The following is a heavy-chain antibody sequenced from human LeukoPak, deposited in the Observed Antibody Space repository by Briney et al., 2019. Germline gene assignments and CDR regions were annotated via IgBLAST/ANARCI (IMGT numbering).Heavy chain of an antibody. Sequence: GGSLRLSCAASGFTFSNYGMNWVRQAPGKGLEWVSVFSGSGASTHYADSVKGRFTISRDNSKKTLYLQMNSLRAEDTAVYYCAKFRWSSSGAFDIWGQGTMVTVSS. CDR2: FSGSGAST. V-gene: IGHV3-23*01. J-gene: IGHJ3*02. D-gene: IGHD3-10*01. CDR3: AKFRWSSSGAFDI. CDR1: GFTFSNYG.